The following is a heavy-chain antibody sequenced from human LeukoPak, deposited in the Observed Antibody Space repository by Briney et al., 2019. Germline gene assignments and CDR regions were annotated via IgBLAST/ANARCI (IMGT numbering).Heavy chain of an antibody. V-gene: IGHV3-53*05. D-gene: IGHD6-6*01. CDR1: GFTVSSNY. Sequence: GGSLRLSCAASGFTVSSNYMSWVRQAPGKGLEWVSVIYSGGSTYYADYVKGRFTISRDNSKNTLYLQMNSLRSEDTAVYYCARLDEYSSSSRYYGMDVWGQGTTVTVSS. J-gene: IGHJ6*02. CDR2: IYSGGST. CDR3: ARLDEYSSSSRYYGMDV.